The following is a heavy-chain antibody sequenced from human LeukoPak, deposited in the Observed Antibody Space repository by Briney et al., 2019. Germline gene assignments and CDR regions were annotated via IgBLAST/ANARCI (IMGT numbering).Heavy chain of an antibody. V-gene: IGHV4-59*08. J-gene: IGHJ4*02. CDR2: IYYSGST. D-gene: IGHD6-13*01. Sequence: PSETLSLTCAVYGGSFSGYYWSWIRQPPGKGLEWIGYIYYSGSTYYNPSLKSRVTISVDTSKNQFSLKLSSVTAADTAVYYCARGGHSSIDYWGQGTLVTVSS. CDR3: ARGGHSSIDY. CDR1: GGSFSGYY.